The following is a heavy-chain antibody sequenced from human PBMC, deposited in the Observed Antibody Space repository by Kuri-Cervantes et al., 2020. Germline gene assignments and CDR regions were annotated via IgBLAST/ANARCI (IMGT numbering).Heavy chain of an antibody. CDR3: ARGYSQGPSGFDY. V-gene: IGHV4-39*01. Sequence: SETLSLTCTVSGGSISSSSYYWGWIRQPPGKGLEWIGSIYYSGSTYYNPSLKSRVTISVDTSKNQFSLKLSSVTAADTAVYYCARGYSQGPSGFDYWGQGTLVTVSS. D-gene: IGHD5-12*01. CDR2: IYYSGST. CDR1: GGSISSSSYY. J-gene: IGHJ4*02.